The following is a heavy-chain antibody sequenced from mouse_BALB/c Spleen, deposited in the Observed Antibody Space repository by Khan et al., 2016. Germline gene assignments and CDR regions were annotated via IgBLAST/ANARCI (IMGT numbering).Heavy chain of an antibody. V-gene: IGHV1-7*01. J-gene: IGHJ3*01. CDR3: ARWADYGNYLFAY. CDR1: GYTFTSYW. Sequence: QVQLQQSGAELAKPGASVKMSCKASGYTFTSYWMHWVKQRPGQGLEWIGYINPSTGYTEYNQKFKDKATLTADKSSSTAYMSLSSLTSEDSAVYCCARWADYGNYLFAYWGQGTLVTVSA. CDR2: INPSTGYT. D-gene: IGHD2-1*01.